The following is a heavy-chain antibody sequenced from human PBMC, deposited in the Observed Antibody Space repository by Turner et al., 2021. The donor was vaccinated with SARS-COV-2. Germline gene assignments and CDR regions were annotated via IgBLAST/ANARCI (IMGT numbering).Heavy chain of an antibody. CDR2: ISYDGSNK. D-gene: IGHD3-10*01. CDR3: ARDSGDFDY. Sequence: QVQLVESGGGVVQPGRSLTLSCAASAFTFSSYSMHWVRQAPGKGLEWVAVISYDGSNKYYADSVKGRFTISRDNSKNTLYLQMNSLRAEDTAVYYCARDSGDFDYWGQGTLVTVSS. V-gene: IGHV3-30-3*01. J-gene: IGHJ4*02. CDR1: AFTFSSYS.